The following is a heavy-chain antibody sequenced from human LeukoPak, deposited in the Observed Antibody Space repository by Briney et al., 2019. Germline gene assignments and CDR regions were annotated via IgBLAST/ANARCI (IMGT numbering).Heavy chain of an antibody. CDR1: GGTFSSYA. CDR3: ATAYSSGWPIGNWFDP. J-gene: IGHJ5*02. D-gene: IGHD6-19*01. CDR2: IIPIFGTA. V-gene: IGHV1-69*06. Sequence: SVKVSCKASGGTFSSYAISWVRQAPGQGLEWMGGIIPIFGTANYAQKFQGRVTMTEDTSTGTAYMELSSLRSEDTAVYYCATAYSSGWPIGNWFDPWGQGTLVTVSS.